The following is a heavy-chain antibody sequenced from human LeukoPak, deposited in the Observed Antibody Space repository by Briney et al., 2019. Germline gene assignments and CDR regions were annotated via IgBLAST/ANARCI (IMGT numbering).Heavy chain of an antibody. CDR3: ARGKEVITMLRGLKPGYYFDY. CDR1: GGFISSYY. V-gene: IGHV4-59*01. D-gene: IGHD3-10*01. J-gene: IGHJ4*02. CDR2: IYSSGNT. Sequence: SETLSLTCTVSGGFISSYYWNWIRQTPGKGLEWIGSIYSSGNTNYNPSLKSRVTISVDTSKNQFSLMLNSVTAADTAVYYCARGKEVITMLRGLKPGYYFDYWGQGTLVTVSS.